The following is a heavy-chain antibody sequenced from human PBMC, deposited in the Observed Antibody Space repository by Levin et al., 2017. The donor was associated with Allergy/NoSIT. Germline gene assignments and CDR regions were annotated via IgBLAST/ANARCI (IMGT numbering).Heavy chain of an antibody. CDR1: GFPFSSYG. CDR3: ARGPSFIVPGRYDY. CDR2: ISSSSTTM. D-gene: IGHD2-2*01. Sequence: LSLTCAASGFPFSSYGMNWVRQAPGQGLEWVSYISSSSTTMYYADSVKGRFTISRDNAKNSLYLQMNSLRDEDTAVYYCARGPSFIVPGRYDYWGQGTLVTVSS. J-gene: IGHJ4*02. V-gene: IGHV3-48*02.